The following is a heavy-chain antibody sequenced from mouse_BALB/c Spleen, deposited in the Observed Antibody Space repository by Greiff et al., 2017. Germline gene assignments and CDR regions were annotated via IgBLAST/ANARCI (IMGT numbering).Heavy chain of an antibody. Sequence: EVHLVESGGGLVKPGGSLKLSCAASGFTFSSYAMSWVRQTPEKRLEWVASISSGGSTYYPDSVKGRFTISRDNARNILYLQMSSLRSEDTAMYYCARGPTMMTTWDLFDYWGQGTTLTVSS. CDR3: ARGPTMMTTWDLFDY. V-gene: IGHV5-6-5*01. CDR1: GFTFSSYA. CDR2: ISSGGST. D-gene: IGHD2-4*01. J-gene: IGHJ2*01.